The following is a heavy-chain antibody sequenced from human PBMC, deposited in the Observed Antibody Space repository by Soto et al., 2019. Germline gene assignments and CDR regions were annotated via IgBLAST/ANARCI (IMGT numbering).Heavy chain of an antibody. V-gene: IGHV1-18*01. CDR3: AREIDVLLWFGHKYGMDV. CDR2: ISAYNGNT. Sequence: QVQLVQSGAEVKKPGASVKVSCKASGYTFTSYGISWVRQAPGQGLEWMGWISAYNGNTNYAQKLQGRVTMTTDTSTSTAYMELRSLRSDDTAVYYCAREIDVLLWFGHKYGMDVWGQGTTVTVSS. D-gene: IGHD3-10*01. J-gene: IGHJ6*02. CDR1: GYTFTSYG.